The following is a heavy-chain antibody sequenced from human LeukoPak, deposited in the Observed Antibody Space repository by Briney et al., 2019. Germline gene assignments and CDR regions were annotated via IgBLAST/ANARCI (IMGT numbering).Heavy chain of an antibody. CDR3: TRGQLGYDY. CDR2: IRTKTSRGTS. Sequence: GGSLRLSCTASGFTFGDYAKTWARQAPGKGLEWVGFIRTKTSRGTSEYATSVKGRFTISRDDSKSIAYLQMNSLKTEDTAVYYCTRGQLGYDYWGQGTLVTVSS. V-gene: IGHV3-49*04. CDR1: GFTFGDYA. J-gene: IGHJ4*02. D-gene: IGHD5-18*01.